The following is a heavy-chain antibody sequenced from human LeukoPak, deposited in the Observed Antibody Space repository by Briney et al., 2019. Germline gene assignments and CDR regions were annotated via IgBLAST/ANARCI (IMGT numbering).Heavy chain of an antibody. D-gene: IGHD3-10*01. CDR3: ARDINDAFDI. V-gene: IGHV3-21*01. CDR2: ISSSSSYI. CDR1: GFTFSSYA. J-gene: IGHJ3*02. Sequence: PGGSLRLSCAASGFTFSSYAMSWVRQAPGKGLEWVSSISSSSSYIYYADSVKGRFTISRDNAKNSLYLQMNSLRAEDTAVYYCARDINDAFDIWGQGTMVTVSS.